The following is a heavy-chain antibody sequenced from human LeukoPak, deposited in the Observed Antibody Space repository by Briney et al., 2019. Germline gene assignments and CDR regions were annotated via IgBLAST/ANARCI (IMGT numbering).Heavy chain of an antibody. D-gene: IGHD3-16*02. J-gene: IGHJ3*02. V-gene: IGHV6-1*01. CDR2: TYYRSKWYN. CDR1: GDSVSSNSAA. CDR3: ARDHRAYDYVWGSYRPVDI. Sequence: SQTLSLTCAISGDSVSSNSAAWNWIRQSPSRALEWVGRTYYRSKWYNDYAVSVKSRITINPDTSKNQFSLQLNSVTPEDTAVYYCARDHRAYDYVWGSYRPVDIWGQGTMVTVSS.